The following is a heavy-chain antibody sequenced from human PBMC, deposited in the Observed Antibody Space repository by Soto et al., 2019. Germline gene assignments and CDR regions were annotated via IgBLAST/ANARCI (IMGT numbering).Heavy chain of an antibody. CDR3: ARQVSGDYFGGNWFDP. J-gene: IGHJ5*02. CDR2: ISHDGHA. Sequence: SGTLSLTCSVLDDASRDSSEYWGWIRKGREKGLEWIASISHDGHAYYTPPLKSPVTLFADTSRNQFSLNIQSVTVAATALYFCARQVSGDYFGGNWFDPWGQGAPVTVSS. V-gene: IGHV4-39*01. CDR1: DDASRDSSEY. D-gene: IGHD4-17*01.